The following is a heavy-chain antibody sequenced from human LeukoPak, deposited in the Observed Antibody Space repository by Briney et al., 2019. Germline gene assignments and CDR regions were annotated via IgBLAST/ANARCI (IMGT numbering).Heavy chain of an antibody. D-gene: IGHD5-12*01. CDR1: GFTFSSHA. CDR3: ARDGYNYFGFDY. CDR2: ISYDGSNK. J-gene: IGHJ4*02. V-gene: IGHV3-30-3*01. Sequence: GGSLRLSCAASGFTFSSHAMHWVRQAPGKGLEWVAVISYDGSNKYYADSVKGRFTISRDNSKNTLYLQMNSLRAEDTAVYYCARDGYNYFGFDYWGQGTLVTVSS.